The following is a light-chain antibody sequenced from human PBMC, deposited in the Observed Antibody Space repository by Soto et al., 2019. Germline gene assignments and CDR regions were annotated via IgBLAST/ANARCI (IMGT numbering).Light chain of an antibody. V-gene: IGLV2-14*01. J-gene: IGLJ1*01. CDR2: DVS. CDR3: SSYTCCSTLYA. CDR1: SSDVGRYNY. Sequence: QSALTQPASVSGSPGQSITISCTGTSSDVGRYNYVSWYQQHPGKAPKLMIHDVSNRPSGVSDRFSGSKSGNTASLTISGLQAEDEADYYCSSYTCCSTLYAFGTGTKVTVL.